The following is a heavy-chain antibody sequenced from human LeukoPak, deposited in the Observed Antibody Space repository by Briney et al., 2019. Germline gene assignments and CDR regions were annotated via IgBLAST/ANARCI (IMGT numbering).Heavy chain of an antibody. CDR1: GFTFCDYA. D-gene: IGHD5-18*01. CDR2: IRNKAYGGTA. CDR3: TREDKRGIQLWSTPYYFDY. J-gene: IGHJ4*02. Sequence: GGSLRLSCTAFGFTFCDYAMSWVRQAPGKGLEWVGFIRNKAYGGTAEYAASVKGRFTISRDDSKSIAYLQMNSLKTEDTAVYYCTREDKRGIQLWSTPYYFDYWGQGTLVTVSS. V-gene: IGHV3-49*04.